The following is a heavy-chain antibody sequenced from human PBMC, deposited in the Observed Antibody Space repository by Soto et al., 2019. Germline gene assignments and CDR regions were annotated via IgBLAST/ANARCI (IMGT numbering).Heavy chain of an antibody. CDR2: INPNSGGT. CDR3: ARGRVDRGVGAGGESDG. CDR1: GYTFTGDY. V-gene: IGHV1-2*04. J-gene: IGHJ4*02. Sequence: QVQLVQSGAEVKKPGASVKVSCKASGYTFTGDYMHWVRQAPGQGLEWMGWINPNSGGTNYAQKFQGWVTMTRDTSISTAYMELSRLSSDDTAVYYCARGRVDRGVGAGGESDGWGQGSLVTVSS. D-gene: IGHD3-16*01.